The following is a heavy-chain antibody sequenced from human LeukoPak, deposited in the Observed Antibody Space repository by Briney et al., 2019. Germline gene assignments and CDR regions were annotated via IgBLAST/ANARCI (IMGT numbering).Heavy chain of an antibody. CDR3: ARQDGRALYYFDY. CDR2: IYPGDSDT. CDR1: GYSFTSYW. V-gene: IGHV5-51*01. D-gene: IGHD5-24*01. J-gene: IGHJ4*02. Sequence: GESLKISCKGSGYSFTSYWIGWVRQMSGRDLEWMGIIYPGDSDTRYSPSFQGQVTISADKSISTAYLQWSSLKASDTAMYYCARQDGRALYYFDYWGQGALVTVSS.